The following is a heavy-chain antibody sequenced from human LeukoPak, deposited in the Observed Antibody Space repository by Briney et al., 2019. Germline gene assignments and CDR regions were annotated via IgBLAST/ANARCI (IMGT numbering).Heavy chain of an antibody. D-gene: IGHD6-19*01. Sequence: PGRSLRLSRAASGFTFSSYAMHWVRQAPGKGLEWGAVISYDGSNKYYADSVKGRFTISRDNSKNTLYLQMNSLRAEDTAVYYCARDPYSSGWIDYWGQGTLVTVSS. J-gene: IGHJ4*02. CDR3: ARDPYSSGWIDY. CDR1: GFTFSSYA. CDR2: ISYDGSNK. V-gene: IGHV3-30-3*01.